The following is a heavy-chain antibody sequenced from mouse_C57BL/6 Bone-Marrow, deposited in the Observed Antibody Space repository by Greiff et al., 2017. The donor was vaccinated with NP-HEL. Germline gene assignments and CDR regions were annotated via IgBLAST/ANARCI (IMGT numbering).Heavy chain of an antibody. D-gene: IGHD1-1*01. V-gene: IGHV14-2*01. CDR2: IDPEDGET. CDR3: ARLSTTVVASNYFDY. J-gene: IGHJ2*01. Sequence: EVQLQQSGAELVKPGASVKLSCTASGFNIKDYYMHWVKQRTEQGLEWIGRIDPEDGETKYAPKFQGKATITADTSSNTAYLQRSSLTSEDTAVYYCARLSTTVVASNYFDYWGQGTTLTVSS. CDR1: GFNIKDYY.